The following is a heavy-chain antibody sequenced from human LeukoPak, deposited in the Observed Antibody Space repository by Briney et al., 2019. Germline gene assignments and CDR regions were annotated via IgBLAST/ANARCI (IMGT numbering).Heavy chain of an antibody. CDR2: INDSGTT. D-gene: IGHD3-10*01. J-gene: IGHJ4*02. CDR3: ARRVSGSLYYFDY. Sequence: SETLSLTCTVSGGSISGYYWSWIRQPPGKALEWIGYINDSGTTDYNPSLKSRVTISVDTSRNQFSLKLSSVTAADTAVYYCARRVSGSLYYFDYWGQGTLVTVSS. CDR1: GGSISGYY. V-gene: IGHV4-59*08.